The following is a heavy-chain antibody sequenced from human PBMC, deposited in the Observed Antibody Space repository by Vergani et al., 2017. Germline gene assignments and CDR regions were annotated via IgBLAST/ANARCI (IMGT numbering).Heavy chain of an antibody. CDR2: ISSGSGYI. CDR3: ARGGNFDY. J-gene: IGHJ4*02. CDR1: GFPLSSYS. V-gene: IGHV3-21*01. Sequence: EVQLVESGGGPVKPGGSLRLSCAVSGFPLSSYSMNWVRQAPGKGLEWVSSISSGSGYIYYADSVKGRFTISRDNAKNSLYLQMNSLRAEDTAVYYCARGGNFDYWGQGTLVTVSS.